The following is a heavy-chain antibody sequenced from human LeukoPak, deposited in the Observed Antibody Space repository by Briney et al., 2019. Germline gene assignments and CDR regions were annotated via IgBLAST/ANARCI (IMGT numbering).Heavy chain of an antibody. CDR1: GFAFSTYW. Sequence: GGSLRLTCSASGFAFSTYWMHWVRQASGKVLVWVSRINGDGSSTSYADSVKGRFTISRDNAKNTLYLQMNSLRAEDTAVYYCARDQGYQVVDPWGQGTLVTVSS. J-gene: IGHJ5*02. D-gene: IGHD2-2*01. V-gene: IGHV3-74*01. CDR2: INGDGSST. CDR3: ARDQGYQVVDP.